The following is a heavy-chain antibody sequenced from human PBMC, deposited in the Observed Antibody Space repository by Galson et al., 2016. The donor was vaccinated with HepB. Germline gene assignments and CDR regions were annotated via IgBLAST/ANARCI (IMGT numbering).Heavy chain of an antibody. Sequence: PALVKPTQTLTLTCSCSGFSLNTSGMRVSWIRQPPGKALEWLARIDWDDDKFYSISLKTRLTISKDTSKNQVVLTMTNMDPVDTATYYCAREGVSPYWYFDLWGRGTLVTVSS. V-gene: IGHV2-70*04. CDR1: GFSLNTSGMR. J-gene: IGHJ2*01. D-gene: IGHD2-8*01. CDR2: IDWDDDK. CDR3: AREGVSPYWYFDL.